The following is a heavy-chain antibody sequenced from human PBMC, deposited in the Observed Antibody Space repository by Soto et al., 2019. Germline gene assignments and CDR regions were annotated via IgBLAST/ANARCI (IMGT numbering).Heavy chain of an antibody. CDR3: ARDPGITGTTYYYYYGMDV. Sequence: SQTLSLTCAIPGDSVSSNSAAWNWIRQSPSRGLEWLGKTYYRSKWYNDYAVSVKSRITINPGTSKNQFTLQLNSVTPEDTAVYYCARDPGITGTTYYYYYGMDVWGQGTTVTVSS. CDR2: TYYRSKWYN. CDR1: GDSVSSNSAA. D-gene: IGHD1-20*01. J-gene: IGHJ6*02. V-gene: IGHV6-1*01.